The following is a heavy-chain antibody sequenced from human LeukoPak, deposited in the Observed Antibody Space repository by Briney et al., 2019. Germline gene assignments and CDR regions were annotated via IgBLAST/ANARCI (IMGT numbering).Heavy chain of an antibody. CDR3: ARALNYCSGGSCYQNWFDP. Sequence: SETLSLTCAVSGGSISSGGYSWSWIRQPPGKGLEWIGYIYHSGSTYYNPSLKSLVTISVDRSKNQFSLKLSSVTAADTAVYYCARALNYCSGGSCYQNWFDPWGQGTLVTVSS. CDR1: GGSISSGGYS. V-gene: IGHV4-30-2*01. D-gene: IGHD2-15*01. J-gene: IGHJ5*02. CDR2: IYHSGST.